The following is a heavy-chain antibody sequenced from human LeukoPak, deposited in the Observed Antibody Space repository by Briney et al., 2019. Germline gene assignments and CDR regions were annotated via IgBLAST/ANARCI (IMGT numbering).Heavy chain of an antibody. CDR2: IYYSGST. V-gene: IGHV4-39*01. CDR3: ASLSGGGYFDY. D-gene: IGHD7-27*01. J-gene: IGHJ4*02. Sequence: SQTLSLTCTVSGGSISSGSYYWGWIRQPPGTGLEWIGSIYYSGSTYYNPSLKSRVTISVDTSKNQFSLKLSSVTAADTAVYYCASLSGGGYFDYWGQGTLVTVSS. CDR1: GGSISSGSYY.